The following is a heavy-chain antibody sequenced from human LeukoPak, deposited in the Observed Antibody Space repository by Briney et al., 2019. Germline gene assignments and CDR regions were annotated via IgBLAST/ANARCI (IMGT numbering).Heavy chain of an antibody. Sequence: SETLSLTCTVSGGSISSSSYYWGWIRRPPGKGLEWIGSIYYSGSTYYNPSLKSRVTISVDTSKNQFSLKLSSVTAADTAVYYCGTGEYGAQHFDYWGQGTLVTVSS. J-gene: IGHJ4*02. CDR3: GTGEYGAQHFDY. V-gene: IGHV4-39*01. D-gene: IGHD4-17*01. CDR2: IYYSGST. CDR1: GGSISSSSYY.